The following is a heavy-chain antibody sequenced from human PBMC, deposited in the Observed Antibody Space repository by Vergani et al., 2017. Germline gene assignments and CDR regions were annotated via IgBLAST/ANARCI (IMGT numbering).Heavy chain of an antibody. CDR2: ISSSSSYI. CDR1: GFTFSSYS. D-gene: IGHD2-2*01. V-gene: IGHV3-21*01. Sequence: EVQLVESGGGLVKPGGSLRLSCAASGFTFSSYSMNWVRQAPGKGLEWVSSISSSSSYIYYADSVKGRFTISRDNAKNSLYLQMNSLRAEDTAVYYCARAIPAALGGDFDIWGQGTMVTVSS. CDR3: ARAIPAALGGDFDI. J-gene: IGHJ3*02.